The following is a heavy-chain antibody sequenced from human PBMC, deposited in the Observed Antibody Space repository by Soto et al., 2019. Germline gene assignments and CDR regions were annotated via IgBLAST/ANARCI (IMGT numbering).Heavy chain of an antibody. D-gene: IGHD2-2*02. V-gene: IGHV3-13*01. CDR1: GFTFSSYD. J-gene: IGHJ6*03. CDR2: IGTAGDT. Sequence: GGSLRLSCAASGFTFSSYDMHWVRQATGKGLEWVSAIGTAGDTYYPGSVKGRFTISRENAKNSLYLQMNSLRAGDTAVYYCARGSEYQLLYRRWDYYYMDVWGKGTTVTVSS. CDR3: ARGSEYQLLYRRWDYYYMDV.